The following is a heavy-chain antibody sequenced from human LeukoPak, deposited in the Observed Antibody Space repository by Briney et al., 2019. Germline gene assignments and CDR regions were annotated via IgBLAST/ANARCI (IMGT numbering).Heavy chain of an antibody. CDR2: ISVSGGST. CDR3: AKGRWDIVATTFDY. V-gene: IGHV3-23*01. Sequence: PGGSLRLSCAASGFTFNSYAMNWLRQAPGKGLEWVSAISVSGGSTYYADSVKRRFTISRDNSKNTLYLQMNSLRAADTAVYFCAKGRWDIVATTFDYWGQGTLVTVSS. J-gene: IGHJ4*02. D-gene: IGHD5-12*01. CDR1: GFTFNSYA.